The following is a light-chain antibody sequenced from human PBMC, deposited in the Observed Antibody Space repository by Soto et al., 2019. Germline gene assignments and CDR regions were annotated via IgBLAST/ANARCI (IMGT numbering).Light chain of an antibody. V-gene: IGLV2-11*01. CDR2: DVT. Sequence: QSVLTQPRSVSGSPGQSVTFSCIGTKSDVGGYNYVSWYQQHPGKAPKLLIYDVTKRPSGVPDRFSGSKSGNTSSLTISGLQPEDEADYYCCSYAGTSTFVLFGGGTQLTVL. CDR3: CSYAGTSTFVL. J-gene: IGLJ7*01. CDR1: KSDVGGYNY.